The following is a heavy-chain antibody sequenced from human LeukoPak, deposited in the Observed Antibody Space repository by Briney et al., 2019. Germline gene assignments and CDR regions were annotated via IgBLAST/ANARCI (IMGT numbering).Heavy chain of an antibody. J-gene: IGHJ3*02. CDR1: GYTFTGYY. Sequence: VSVKVSCKASGYTFTGYYMHWVRQAPGQGLEWMGWINPNSGGTDYAQKFQGWVTMTRDTSTSTVYMELSSLRSEDTAVYYCARAPIPGIAVAGIDSNAGYAFDIWGQGTMVTVSS. CDR2: INPNSGGT. V-gene: IGHV1-2*04. CDR3: ARAPIPGIAVAGIDSNAGYAFDI. D-gene: IGHD6-19*01.